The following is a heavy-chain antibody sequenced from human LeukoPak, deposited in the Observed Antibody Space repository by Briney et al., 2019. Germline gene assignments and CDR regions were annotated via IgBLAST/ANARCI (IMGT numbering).Heavy chain of an antibody. CDR1: GFTFSSYG. J-gene: IGHJ4*02. CDR2: IRYDGSNK. D-gene: IGHD1-26*01. CDR3: ARDLGGPLSY. V-gene: IGHV3-30*02. Sequence: AGGSLRLSCAASGFTFSSYGMHWVRQAPGKGLEWVAFIRYDGSNKYYADSVKGRFTISRDNSKNTLYLQMNSLRAEDTAVYYCARDLGGPLSYWGQGTLVTVSS.